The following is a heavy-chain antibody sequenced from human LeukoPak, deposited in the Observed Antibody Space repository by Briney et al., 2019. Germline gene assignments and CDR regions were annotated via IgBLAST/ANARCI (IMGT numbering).Heavy chain of an antibody. D-gene: IGHD3-3*01. CDR2: INHSGST. J-gene: IGHJ3*02. V-gene: IGHV4-34*01. Sequence: PSETLSLTCAVYGGSFSGYYWSWIRQPPGKGLEWIGEINHSGSTNYNPSLKSRVTISVDTSKNQFSLKLSSVTAADTAVYYCARVYYDFWSGSEHDAFDIWGQGTMVTVSS. CDR3: ARVYYDFWSGSEHDAFDI. CDR1: GGSFSGYY.